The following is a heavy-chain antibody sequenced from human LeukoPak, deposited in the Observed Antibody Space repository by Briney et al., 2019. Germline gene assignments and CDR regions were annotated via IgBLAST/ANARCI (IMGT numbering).Heavy chain of an antibody. D-gene: IGHD2-2*02. V-gene: IGHV1-2*02. Sequence: ASVKVSCKASGYTFTAYYMHWVRQAPGQGLEWMGWITPNSGGTKYAQRFQGRVTMTRDTSISTAYMELSGLRSDDTAVYYCARGFRLSAIEDWFDPWGQRTLVTVSS. CDR1: GYTFTAYY. CDR2: ITPNSGGT. J-gene: IGHJ5*02. CDR3: ARGFRLSAIEDWFDP.